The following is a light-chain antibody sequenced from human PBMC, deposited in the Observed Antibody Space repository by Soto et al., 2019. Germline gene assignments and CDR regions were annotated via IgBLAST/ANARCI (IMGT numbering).Light chain of an antibody. CDR1: SSNIGAGYA. V-gene: IGLV1-40*01. J-gene: IGLJ3*02. CDR3: QSYDSSLSDGV. CDR2: GNT. Sequence: QSVLTQPPSVSGAPGQRVTISCTGSSSNIGAGYAVHWYQQLPGTAPKLLIYGNTNRPSGVPDRFSGSKSGTSASLAITGLQAEDEADYYCQSYDSSLSDGVFGGGTKLTVL.